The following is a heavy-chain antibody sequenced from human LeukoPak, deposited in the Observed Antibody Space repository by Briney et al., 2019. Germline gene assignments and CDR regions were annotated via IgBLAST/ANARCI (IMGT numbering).Heavy chain of an antibody. Sequence: GESLKISCKGSGYSFTSYWISWVRQMPGEGLEWMGRIDPSDSYTNYSPSFQGHVTISADKSISTAYLQWSSLKASDTAMYYCARHTTIFGVVIILDYWGQGTLVTVPS. CDR3: ARHTTIFGVVIILDY. V-gene: IGHV5-10-1*01. J-gene: IGHJ4*02. D-gene: IGHD3-3*01. CDR1: GYSFTSYW. CDR2: IDPSDSYT.